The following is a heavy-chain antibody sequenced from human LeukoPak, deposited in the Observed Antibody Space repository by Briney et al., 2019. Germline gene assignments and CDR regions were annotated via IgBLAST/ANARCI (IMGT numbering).Heavy chain of an antibody. D-gene: IGHD2-15*01. V-gene: IGHV4-34*01. CDR1: GGSFSGYY. J-gene: IGHJ5*02. Sequence: PSETLSLTCAVYGGSFSGYYWSWIRQPPGKGLEWIGEINHSGSTNYNPSLKSRVTISVDTSKNQFSLKLSSVTAADTAVYYCARATRGGSGGITHPWGQGTLVTVSS. CDR2: INHSGST. CDR3: ARATRGGSGGITHP.